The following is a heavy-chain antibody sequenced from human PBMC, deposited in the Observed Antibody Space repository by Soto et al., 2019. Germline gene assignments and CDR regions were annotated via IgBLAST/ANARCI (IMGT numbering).Heavy chain of an antibody. CDR2: ISYDGSNK. Sequence: QVQLVESGGGVVQPGRYLRLSCAASGFTFSSYAMHWVRQAPGKGLEWVAVISYDGSNKYYADSVKGRFTISRDNSKNTLYLQMNSLRAEDTAVYYCARDITAAAGTFNDPWGQGTLVTVS. D-gene: IGHD6-13*01. J-gene: IGHJ5*02. CDR3: ARDITAAAGTFNDP. V-gene: IGHV3-30-3*01. CDR1: GFTFSSYA.